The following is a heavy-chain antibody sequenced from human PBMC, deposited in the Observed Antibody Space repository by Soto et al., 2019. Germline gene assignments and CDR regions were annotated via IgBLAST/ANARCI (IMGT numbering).Heavy chain of an antibody. J-gene: IGHJ6*02. CDR2: MNPNSGNT. CDR1: GYTFTGYY. CDR3: ARGSPYGSGFYYYYGMDV. D-gene: IGHD3-10*01. Sequence: ASVKVSCKASGYTFTGYYMHWVRQAPGQGLEWMGWMNPNSGNTGYAQKFQGRVTMTRNTSISTAYMELSSLRSEDTAVYYCARGSPYGSGFYYYYGMDVWGQGTTVTVSS. V-gene: IGHV1-8*02.